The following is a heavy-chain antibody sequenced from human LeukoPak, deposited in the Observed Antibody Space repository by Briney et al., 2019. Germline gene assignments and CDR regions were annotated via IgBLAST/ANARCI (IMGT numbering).Heavy chain of an antibody. D-gene: IGHD3-3*01. CDR2: ISYDGSNK. CDR3: AKIYDFWGGYDY. CDR1: GFTFSSYG. Sequence: PGRSLRLSCAASGFTFSSYGMHWVRQAPGKGLEWVAVISYDGSNKYYADSVKGRFTISRDNSKNTLYLQMNSLRAEDTAVYYCAKIYDFWGGYDYWGQGTLVTVSS. V-gene: IGHV3-30*18. J-gene: IGHJ4*02.